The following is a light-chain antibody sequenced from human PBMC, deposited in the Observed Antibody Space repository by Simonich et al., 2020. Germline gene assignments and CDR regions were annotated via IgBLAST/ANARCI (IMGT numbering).Light chain of an antibody. V-gene: IGLV2-14*03. CDR3: SSYTSSSTVV. CDR1: SSDVGGYNY. CDR2: DVS. J-gene: IGLJ2*01. Sequence: QSALTQPASVSGSPGQSITLSCTGTSSDVGGYNYVSWYQQHPDKAPKLMIYDVSKRPSGVSNRFSGSKSGNTASLTISGLQAEDEADYYCSSYTSSSTVVFGGGTKLTVL.